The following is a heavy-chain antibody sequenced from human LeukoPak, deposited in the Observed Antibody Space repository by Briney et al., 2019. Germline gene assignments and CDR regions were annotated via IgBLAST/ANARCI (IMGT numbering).Heavy chain of an antibody. CDR2: ISYTGST. D-gene: IGHD3-22*01. J-gene: IGHJ5*02. V-gene: IGHV4-61*01. CDR3: ARTYDSSVYFPNWFDP. CDR1: SGSVSSGSCY. Sequence: SGTLSLTCTVSSGSVSSGSCYANWIRRPPGEGLEWIGYISYTGSTNYNPSLKSRVTISVDTSKNQFSLKMSSVTAADTAVYFCARTYDSSVYFPNWFDPWGQGTLVTVSS.